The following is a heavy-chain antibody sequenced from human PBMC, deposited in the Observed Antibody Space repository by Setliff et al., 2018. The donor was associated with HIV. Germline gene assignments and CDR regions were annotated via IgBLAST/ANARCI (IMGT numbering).Heavy chain of an antibody. D-gene: IGHD3-10*01. J-gene: IGHJ4*02. CDR1: GYTFTSYH. CDR3: ARLISPRYDNLYYFDY. V-gene: IGHV1-8*02. Sequence: ASVKVSCKASGYTFTSYHINWVRQAAGQGLEWMGWMNPNSGNTGYAQRFQGRLTMTRNTSISTAYMELNSLMSEDTAMYFCARLISPRYDNLYYFDYWGQGTLVTVSS. CDR2: MNPNSGNT.